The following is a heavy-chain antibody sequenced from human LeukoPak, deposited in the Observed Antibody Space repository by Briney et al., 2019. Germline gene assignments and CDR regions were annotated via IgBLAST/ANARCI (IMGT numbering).Heavy chain of an antibody. D-gene: IGHD1-26*01. J-gene: IGHJ6*02. CDR3: ARGPERGSSPYYHYGMDV. CDR1: GFSFSDHY. Sequence: GGSLRLSCAASGFSFSDHYMDWVRQAPGKGLEWVGRTRDKGNSYTTEYAASVKGRITVSRDDSKNSVDLQMNSLRIEDTAVYYCARGPERGSSPYYHYGMDVWGQGTTVTVSS. V-gene: IGHV3-72*01. CDR2: TRDKGNSYTT.